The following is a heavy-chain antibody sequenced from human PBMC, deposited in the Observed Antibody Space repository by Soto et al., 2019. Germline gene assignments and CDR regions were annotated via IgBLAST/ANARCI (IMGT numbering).Heavy chain of an antibody. CDR3: ARDVKANYYDSSGYIDY. CDR2: IWYDGSNK. Sequence: GGSLRLSCAASGFTFSSYGMHWVRQAPGKGLEWVAVIWYDGSNKYYADSVKGRFTISRDNSKNTLYLQMNSLRAEDTAVYYCARDVKANYYDSSGYIDYWGQGTLVTVSS. D-gene: IGHD3-22*01. CDR1: GFTFSSYG. J-gene: IGHJ4*02. V-gene: IGHV3-33*01.